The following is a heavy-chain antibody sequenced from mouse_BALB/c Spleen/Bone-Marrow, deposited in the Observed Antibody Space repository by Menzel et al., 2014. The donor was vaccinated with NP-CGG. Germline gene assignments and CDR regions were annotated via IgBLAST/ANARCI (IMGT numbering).Heavy chain of an antibody. Sequence: VKLQESGAELMKPGASVKISCKATGYTFSSYWIEWVKQRPGHGLEWIGEILPGSGGTNYNEKFKGKATFTADTSSNTAYMQLNSLTSEDSAVYYCARSMDYWGQGTSVTVSS. J-gene: IGHJ4*01. CDR2: ILPGSGGT. CDR1: GYTFSSYW. CDR3: ARSMDY. V-gene: IGHV1-9*01.